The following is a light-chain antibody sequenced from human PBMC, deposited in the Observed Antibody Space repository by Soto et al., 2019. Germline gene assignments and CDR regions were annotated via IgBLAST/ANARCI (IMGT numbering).Light chain of an antibody. CDR1: QRGSSSY. V-gene: IGKV3-20*01. CDR2: GAS. CDR3: QRYGSEPWT. J-gene: IGKJ1*01. Sequence: EIVLTQSPGTLSLSPGESVTISCRASQRGSSSYLAWYQQKPGQAPRLLIYGASSRATGIADRFSGSGSGTDFTLTISILETEDFAVYSCQRYGSEPWTFGQGTKVEIK.